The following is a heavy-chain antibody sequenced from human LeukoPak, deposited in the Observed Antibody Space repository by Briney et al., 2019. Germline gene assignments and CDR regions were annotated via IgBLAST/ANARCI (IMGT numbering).Heavy chain of an antibody. D-gene: IGHD2-21*02. CDR3: ARDLPAYCGDDRYSGWAFDI. V-gene: IGHV3-7*01. CDR1: GFTFSDYW. J-gene: IGHJ3*02. CDR2: IKQDGSQK. Sequence: GGSLRLSCAASGFTFSDYWMSWVRQAPGKGLEWVANIKQDGSQKNYVDSVKGRFTISRDNAKNSLYLQMNSLRAEDTAVYYCARDLPAYCGDDRYSGWAFDIWGQGTMVTVSS.